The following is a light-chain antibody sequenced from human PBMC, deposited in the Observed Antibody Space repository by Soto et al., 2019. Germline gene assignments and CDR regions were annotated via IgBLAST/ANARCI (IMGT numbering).Light chain of an antibody. CDR3: QTWGLGIYV. Sequence: QSVLTQSPSASASLGASVKLTCTLSSGHSSYAIAWHQQQPEKGPRYLMKLNSDGTHSKGDGIPDRFSGSSSGAERYLTISRLQSEDEADYYCQTWGLGIYVFGGGTLLTVL. CDR1: SGHSSYA. J-gene: IGLJ7*01. V-gene: IGLV4-69*01. CDR2: LNSDGTH.